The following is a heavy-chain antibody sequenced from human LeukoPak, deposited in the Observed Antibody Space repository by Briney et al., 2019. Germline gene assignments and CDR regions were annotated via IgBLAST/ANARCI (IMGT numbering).Heavy chain of an antibody. Sequence: GRSLRLSCAASGFTFSSYGMHWVRQAPGKGLEWVALIWYDGSNKYYADSVKGRFTISRDNSKNTLDLQMNSLRAEDTAVYYCAKDFARIGGGYNWGGYYMDVWGKGTTVTVSS. CDR3: AKDFARIGGGYNWGGYYMDV. D-gene: IGHD5-24*01. J-gene: IGHJ6*03. V-gene: IGHV3-33*06. CDR2: IWYDGSNK. CDR1: GFTFSSYG.